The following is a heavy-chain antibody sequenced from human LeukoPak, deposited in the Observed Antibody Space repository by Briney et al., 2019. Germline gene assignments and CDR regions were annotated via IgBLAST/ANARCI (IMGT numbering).Heavy chain of an antibody. V-gene: IGHV3-48*04. CDR3: ARDPLLINDAFDI. D-gene: IGHD2-15*01. CDR2: ISSSSSTI. CDR1: GFTFSSYS. Sequence: TGGSLRLSCAASGFTFSSYSMNWVRQAPGKGLEWVSYISSSSSTIYYADSVKGRFTISRDNAKNSLYLQMNSLRAEGTAVYYCARDPLLINDAFDIWGQGTMVTVSS. J-gene: IGHJ3*02.